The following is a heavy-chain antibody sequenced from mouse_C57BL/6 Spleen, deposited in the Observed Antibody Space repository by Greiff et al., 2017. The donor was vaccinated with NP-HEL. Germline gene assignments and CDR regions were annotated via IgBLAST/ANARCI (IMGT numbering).Heavy chain of an antibody. Sequence: QVQLQQPGAELVMPGASVKLSCKASGYTFTSYWMHWVKQRPGQGLEWIGEIDPSDSYTNYNQKFKGKSTLTVDKSSSTAYMQLSSLTSEDSAAYYCARSLYGSWYFDVWGTGTTVTVSS. V-gene: IGHV1-69*01. D-gene: IGHD1-1*01. CDR2: IDPSDSYT. J-gene: IGHJ1*03. CDR3: ARSLYGSWYFDV. CDR1: GYTFTSYW.